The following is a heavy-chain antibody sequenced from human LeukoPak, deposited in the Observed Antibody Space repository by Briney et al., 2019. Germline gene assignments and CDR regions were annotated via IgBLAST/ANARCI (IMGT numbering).Heavy chain of an antibody. J-gene: IGHJ1*01. CDR2: IIPILDIA. CDR3: ARPASDCSGGSCYSTYFHH. CDR1: GGTFSSYA. D-gene: IGHD2-15*01. V-gene: IGHV1-69*04. Sequence: SVNVSCKASGGTFSSYAINWVRQAPGQGLEWMGRIIPILDIANYAQNFQGRVTITADKSTSTAYMELSSLRSEDTAVYYCARPASDCSGGSCYSTYFHHWGQGTLVTVSS.